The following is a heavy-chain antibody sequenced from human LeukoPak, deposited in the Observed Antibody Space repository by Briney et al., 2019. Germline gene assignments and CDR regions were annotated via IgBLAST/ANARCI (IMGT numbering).Heavy chain of an antibody. CDR1: GFPFSDYY. CDR2: ITIGVGAG. Sequence: GSLRLSCAASGFPFSDYYMTWTRRTPEKGLEWISHITIGVGAGYYAGSVKGRFAISRDDAKNSLYLQMNSLTVEDTAVYYCARGHYEMDVWGQGTTVTVSS. J-gene: IGHJ6*02. V-gene: IGHV3-11*01. CDR3: ARGHYEMDV.